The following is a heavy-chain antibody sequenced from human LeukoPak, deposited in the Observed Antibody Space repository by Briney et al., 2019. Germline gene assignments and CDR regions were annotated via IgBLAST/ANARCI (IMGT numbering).Heavy chain of an antibody. CDR1: GFTFSDYW. CDR2: IKQDGSQI. CDR3: ARDSGEYSFGGFWYFDV. Sequence: PGGSLRLSCAASGFTFSDYWMSWVRQAPGKGLEWVANIKQDGSQIHYVDSVKGRFTISRDNAQNSVYLQMNSLRVEDTAVYYCARDSGEYSFGGFWYFDVWGRGTLVTVSS. V-gene: IGHV3-7*05. D-gene: IGHD5-18*01. J-gene: IGHJ2*01.